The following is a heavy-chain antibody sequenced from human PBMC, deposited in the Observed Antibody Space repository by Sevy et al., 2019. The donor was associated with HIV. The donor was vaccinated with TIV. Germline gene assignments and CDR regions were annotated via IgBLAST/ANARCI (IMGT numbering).Heavy chain of an antibody. D-gene: IGHD6-13*01. CDR1: GFTFSSYG. Sequence: GGSLRLSCAASGFTFSSYGMHWVRQAPGKGLEWVAFIRYDGSNKYYADSVKGRFTISRDNSKNTLYLQMNSLRAEDAAVYYCAKDRSAAAGTTFDYWGQGTLVTVSS. J-gene: IGHJ4*02. V-gene: IGHV3-30*02. CDR3: AKDRSAAAGTTFDY. CDR2: IRYDGSNK.